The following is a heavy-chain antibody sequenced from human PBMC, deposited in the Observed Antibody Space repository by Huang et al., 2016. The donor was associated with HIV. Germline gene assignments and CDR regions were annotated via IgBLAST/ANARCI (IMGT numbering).Heavy chain of an antibody. J-gene: IGHJ4*02. Sequence: QVQLQESGPGLVKPSETLSLTCTVSGGSINSHYWSWTRQSAGRGLEWIGISVDSGETNYNPSLNSRFSISVDTSKNQFSLTLTSVTAADTAMYYCTSENPFDFWGQGILVTVSS. CDR1: GGSINSHY. V-gene: IGHV4-59*11. CDR2: SVDSGET. CDR3: TSENPFDF.